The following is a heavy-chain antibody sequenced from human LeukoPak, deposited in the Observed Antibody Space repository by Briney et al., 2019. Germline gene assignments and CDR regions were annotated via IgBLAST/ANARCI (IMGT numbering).Heavy chain of an antibody. D-gene: IGHD2-2*02. CDR2: IYYSGST. J-gene: IGHJ5*02. V-gene: IGHV4-31*03. CDR1: GGSISSGGYY. CDR3: ARYCSSTNCYKGGFDP. Sequence: PSETLSLTCTVSGGSISSGGYYWSWIRQHPGKGLEWIGYIYYSGSTYSNPSLKSRVTISVDTSKNQFSLNLSSVIAADTAVYYCARYCSSTNCYKGGFDPWGQGTLVTVSS.